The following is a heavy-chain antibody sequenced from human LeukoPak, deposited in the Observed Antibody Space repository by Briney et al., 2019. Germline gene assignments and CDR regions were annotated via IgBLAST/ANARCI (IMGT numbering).Heavy chain of an antibody. J-gene: IGHJ4*02. CDR2: ISGSGDST. D-gene: IGHD6-13*01. CDR3: AKTRPLDSSSWSHGDY. Sequence: GGSLRLSCAASGFTFSSYAMSWVRQAPGKGLEWVSAISGSGDSTYYGDSVKGRFTISRDNSKNTLYLQMNSMRAEDTAVYYCAKTRPLDSSSWSHGDYWGQGTLVTVSS. V-gene: IGHV3-23*01. CDR1: GFTFSSYA.